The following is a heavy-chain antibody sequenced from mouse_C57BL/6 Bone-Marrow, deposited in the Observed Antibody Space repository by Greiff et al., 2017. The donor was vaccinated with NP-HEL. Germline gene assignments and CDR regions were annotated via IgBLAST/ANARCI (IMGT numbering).Heavy chain of an antibody. Sequence: EVQLVESGGGLVQPGGSLKLSCAASGFTFSDYYMYWVRQTPEKRLEWVAYISNGGGSTYYPDTVKGRFTISRDNAKNTLYLQMSRLKSEDTAMYYCARHPSTMVTGYAMDYWGQGTSVTVSS. CDR3: ARHPSTMVTGYAMDY. CDR2: ISNGGGST. CDR1: GFTFSDYY. D-gene: IGHD2-2*01. J-gene: IGHJ4*01. V-gene: IGHV5-12*01.